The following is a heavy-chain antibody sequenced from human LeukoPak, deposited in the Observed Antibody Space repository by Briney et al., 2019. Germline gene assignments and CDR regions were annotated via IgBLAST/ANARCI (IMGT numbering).Heavy chain of an antibody. CDR2: ISAYNGNT. V-gene: IGHV1-18*01. CDR1: GYTFTSYG. J-gene: IGHJ4*02. CDR3: ARVGDDYYDSSGYYHGPYY. D-gene: IGHD3-22*01. Sequence: ASVKVSCKASGYTFTSYGISWVRQAPGQGLEWMGWISAYNGNTNYAQKLQGRVTMTTDTSTSTAYMELRSLRSDDTAVYYCARVGDDYYDSSGYYHGPYYWGQGTLVTVSS.